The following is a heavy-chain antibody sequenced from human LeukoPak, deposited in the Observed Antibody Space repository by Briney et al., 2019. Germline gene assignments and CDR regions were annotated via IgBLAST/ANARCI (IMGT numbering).Heavy chain of an antibody. CDR2: VYFNGDT. CDR3: ARQFGLMRSYRHLEH. CDR1: SGSISSYY. Sequence: PSETLSLTCRLSSGSISSYYWTWLRQPPGKTLQWIGNVYFNGDTNFNPSLKSRVTISVDTSNNQFSLKLTSVTAADTAVYYCARQFGLMRSYRHLEHWGPGILVTVSA. V-gene: IGHV4-59*08. J-gene: IGHJ4*02. D-gene: IGHD3/OR15-3a*01.